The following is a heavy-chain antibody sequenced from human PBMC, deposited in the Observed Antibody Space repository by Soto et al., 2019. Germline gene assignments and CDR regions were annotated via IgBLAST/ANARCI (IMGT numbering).Heavy chain of an antibody. J-gene: IGHJ1*01. D-gene: IGHD3-10*01. CDR2: IVGNGGAT. CDR3: ETDFYRDSGSS. V-gene: IGHV3-23*01. Sequence: EVQLLESGGDLVRPGGSLRLSCAASGFTFSTFAMTWVRQAPGKGLEWVSAIVGNGGATFYADSVKGRFTISRDNSKNTLFLEMSSLRPEDTAVYYCETDFYRDSGSSWGQGTLVVVSS. CDR1: GFTFSTFA.